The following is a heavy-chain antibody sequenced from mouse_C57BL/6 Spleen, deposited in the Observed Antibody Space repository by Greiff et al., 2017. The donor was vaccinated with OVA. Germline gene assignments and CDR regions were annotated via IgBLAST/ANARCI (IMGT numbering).Heavy chain of an antibody. CDR2: ISSGGDYI. CDR1: GFTFSSYA. CDR3: TRGDSSGYVDY. V-gene: IGHV5-9-1*02. J-gene: IGHJ2*01. D-gene: IGHD3-2*02. Sequence: EVMLVESGEGLVKPGGSLKLSCAASGFTFSSYAMSWVRQTPEKRLEWVAYISSGGDYIYYADTVKGRFTISRDNARNTLYLQMSSLKSEDTAMYYCTRGDSSGYVDYWGQGTTLTVSS.